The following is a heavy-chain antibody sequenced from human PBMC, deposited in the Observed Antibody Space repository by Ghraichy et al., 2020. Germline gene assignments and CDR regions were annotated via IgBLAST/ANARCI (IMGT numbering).Heavy chain of an antibody. D-gene: IGHD6-13*01. CDR2: IYYSGST. CDR1: GGSISSSSYY. J-gene: IGHJ5*02. Sequence: SETLSLTCTVSGGSISSSSYYWGWIRQPPGKGLEWIGSIYYSGSTYYNPSLKSRVTISVDTSKNQFSLKLSSVTAADTAVYYCTAAGIELGWFDPWGQGTLVTVSS. CDR3: TAAGIELGWFDP. V-gene: IGHV4-39*01.